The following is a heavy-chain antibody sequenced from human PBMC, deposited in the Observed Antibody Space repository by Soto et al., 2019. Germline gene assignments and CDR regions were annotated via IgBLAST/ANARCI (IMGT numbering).Heavy chain of an antibody. CDR2: ISGRDGTT. CDR1: GFTFSTYA. V-gene: IGHV3-23*01. Sequence: EVQLLESGGGLVQPGGSLRLSCVASGFTFSTYALSWVHQAPGKGLEWVSCISGRDGTTYYADSVKGRFTISRDDSKSTVFLQMNSLRAEDTALYYCAKDRLATITTEYFDSWGQGTPVTVSS. CDR3: AKDRLATITTEYFDS. J-gene: IGHJ4*02. D-gene: IGHD5-12*01.